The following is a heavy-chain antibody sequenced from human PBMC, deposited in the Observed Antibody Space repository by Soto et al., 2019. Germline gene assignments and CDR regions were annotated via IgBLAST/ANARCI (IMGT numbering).Heavy chain of an antibody. CDR1: GFTFSSYS. CDR3: ARDSFYYGSGSINY. J-gene: IGHJ4*02. CDR2: ISSSSSTI. V-gene: IGHV3-48*01. D-gene: IGHD3-10*01. Sequence: GGSLRLSCAASGFTFSSYSMNWVRQAPGKGLEWVSYISSSSSTIYYADSVKGRFTISRDNAKNSLYLQMNSLRAEDTAVYYCARDSFYYGSGSINYWGQGTLVTVSS.